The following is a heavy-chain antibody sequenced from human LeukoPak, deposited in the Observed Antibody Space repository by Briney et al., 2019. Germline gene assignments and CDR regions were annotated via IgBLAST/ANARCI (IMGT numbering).Heavy chain of an antibody. D-gene: IGHD3-10*01. CDR3: ARDQSYGSGTDFDY. CDR2: IIPIFGAA. V-gene: IGHV1-69*13. J-gene: IGHJ4*02. CDR1: GGTFSSYA. Sequence: SVKVSCKASGGTFSSYAISWVRQAPGQGLEWMGGIIPIFGAANYAQKFQGRVTITADESTSTAYMELSSLRSEDTAVYYCARDQSYGSGTDFDYWGQGTLVTVSS.